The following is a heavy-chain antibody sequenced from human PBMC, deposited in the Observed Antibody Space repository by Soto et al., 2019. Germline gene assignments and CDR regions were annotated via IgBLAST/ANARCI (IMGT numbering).Heavy chain of an antibody. D-gene: IGHD4-17*01. CDR3: ASPKRYGDYVPFDY. CDR2: IIPILGIA. V-gene: IGHV1-69*02. J-gene: IGHJ4*02. CDR1: GGIFSSYT. Sequence: QVQLVQSGAEVKKPGSSVKVSCKASGGIFSSYTITWVRQAPGQGLVWMGRIIPILGIANYAQKFQGRVTITADKSTSTAYMELSSLRSEDTAVYYCASPKRYGDYVPFDYWGQGTLVTVSS.